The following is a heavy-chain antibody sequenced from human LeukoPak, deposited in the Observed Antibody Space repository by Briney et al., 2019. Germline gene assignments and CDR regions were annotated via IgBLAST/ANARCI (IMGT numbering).Heavy chain of an antibody. Sequence: GSLRLSCASSGFIFNSFSMHWVRQAPGKGPDWVAAVLSDGNKKYSADSVNGRFTISKDNSRNTLYLQMHSLRADDTAMYYCTRGKAKGQSSSWPFEYWGQGTVVTVSS. CDR1: GFIFNSFS. D-gene: IGHD6-13*01. V-gene: IGHV3-30-3*01. CDR3: TRGKAKGQSSSWPFEY. CDR2: VLSDGNKK. J-gene: IGHJ4*02.